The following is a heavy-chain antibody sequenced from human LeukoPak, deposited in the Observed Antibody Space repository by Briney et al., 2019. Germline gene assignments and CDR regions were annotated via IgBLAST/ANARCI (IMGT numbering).Heavy chain of an antibody. V-gene: IGHV3-21*01. CDR1: GFTFSGYP. CDR3: ARDMVQLWSGFDY. CDR2: ISSSSSYI. J-gene: IGHJ4*02. Sequence: PGKSLRLSCAASGFTFSGYPIHWVRQAPGKGLEWVSFISSSSSYIYYADSVKGRFTISRDNAKNSLYLQMNSLRAEDTAVFYCARDMVQLWSGFDYWGQGTLVTVSS. D-gene: IGHD3-10*01.